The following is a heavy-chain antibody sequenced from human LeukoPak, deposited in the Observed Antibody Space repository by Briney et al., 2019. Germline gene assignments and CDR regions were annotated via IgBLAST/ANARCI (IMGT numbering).Heavy chain of an antibody. J-gene: IGHJ4*02. CDR1: GGSISSYY. V-gene: IGHV4-59*01. CDR3: ARVGGYSHGYPYYFDY. Sequence: SETLSLACTVSGGSISSYYWSWIRQPPGKGLEWIGYIYYSGSTNYNPSLKSRVTISVDTSKNQFSLKLSSVTAADTAVYYCARVGGYSHGYPYYFDYWGQGTLVTVSS. CDR2: IYYSGST. D-gene: IGHD5-18*01.